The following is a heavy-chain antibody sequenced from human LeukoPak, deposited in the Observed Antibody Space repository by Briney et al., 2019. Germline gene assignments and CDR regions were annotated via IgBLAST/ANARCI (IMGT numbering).Heavy chain of an antibody. V-gene: IGHV3-64*01. CDR2: ISSNGGST. CDR3: ARSSMSALDY. CDR1: GFTFSSYA. J-gene: IGHJ4*02. D-gene: IGHD2-21*01. Sequence: GGSLRHSCAASGFTFSSYAMHWVRQAPGKGLEYVSAISSNGGSTYYANSVKGRFTISRDNSKNTLYLQMGSLRAEDMAVYYCARSSMSALDYWGQGTLVTVSS.